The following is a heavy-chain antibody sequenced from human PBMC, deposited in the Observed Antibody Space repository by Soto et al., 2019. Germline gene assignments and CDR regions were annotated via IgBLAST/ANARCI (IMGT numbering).Heavy chain of an antibody. D-gene: IGHD4-17*01. CDR1: GFTFSAYS. CDR3: ARDGIPYGDYYH. V-gene: IGHV3-23*01. CDR2: ISGSGQTT. Sequence: VRPGGSLRLFCSASGFTFSAYSFSWLRQAPGKGLEWVSGISGSGQTTHYRDSVKGRFTISRDNFRNTLYLQVNSLRAEDTAVYYCARDGIPYGDYYHWGQGTLVT. J-gene: IGHJ5*02.